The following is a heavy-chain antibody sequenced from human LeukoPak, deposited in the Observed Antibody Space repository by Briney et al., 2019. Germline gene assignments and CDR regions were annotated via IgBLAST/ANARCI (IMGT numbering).Heavy chain of an antibody. CDR1: GLIVSTNY. J-gene: IGHJ4*02. CDR3: ARGVEPLAANTLAY. D-gene: IGHD3-16*01. V-gene: IGHV3-53*01. CDR2: LYSGGNT. Sequence: GGSLKLSCAVSGLIVSTNYMSWVRQAPGKGLEWVSVLYSGGNTKYADSVQGRFTISRDNSKNTLYLEMNSLSPDDTAVYYCARGVEPLAANTLAYWGQGTLVTVSS.